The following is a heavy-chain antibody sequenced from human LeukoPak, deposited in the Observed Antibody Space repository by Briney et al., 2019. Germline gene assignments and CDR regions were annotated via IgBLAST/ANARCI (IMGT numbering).Heavy chain of an antibody. Sequence: SETLSLTCTVSGYSMRSGYYWGWIRQPPGKGLEWIGSTYHSGSTNYNPSLKSRVTISVDTSKNHFSLKLNSVTAADTAVYYCARVPHGETVFGVVLYWLDPWGQGTLITVFS. CDR1: GYSMRSGYY. CDR3: ARVPHGETVFGVVLYWLDP. CDR2: TYHSGST. J-gene: IGHJ5*02. V-gene: IGHV4-38-2*02. D-gene: IGHD3-3*01.